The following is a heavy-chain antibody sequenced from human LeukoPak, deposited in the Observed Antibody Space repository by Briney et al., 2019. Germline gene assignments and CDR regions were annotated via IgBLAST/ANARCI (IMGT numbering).Heavy chain of an antibody. CDR2: ISGSSGST. CDR1: GFTFSSYA. D-gene: IGHD6-19*01. V-gene: IGHV3-23*01. CDR3: AKSYSSGPDAFDI. Sequence: PGGSLRLSCAASGFTFSSYAMNWVRQAPGKGLEWVSGISGSSGSTYYADSVKGRFTISRDNSKNTLYLQINSLRAEDTAAYYCAKSYSSGPDAFDIWGQGTMVTVSS. J-gene: IGHJ3*02.